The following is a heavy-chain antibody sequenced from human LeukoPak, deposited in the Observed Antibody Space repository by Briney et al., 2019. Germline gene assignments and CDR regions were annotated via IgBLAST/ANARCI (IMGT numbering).Heavy chain of an antibody. CDR2: ISSSGSDI. V-gene: IGHV3-21*01. CDR1: GFTFSTYA. J-gene: IGHJ6*04. Sequence: PGGSLRLSCAASGFTFSTYAMSWVRQAPGKGLEWVSSISSSGSDIKYAGSVKGRFTISRDNAKNSLYLQMNSLRAEDTAVYYCAELGITMIGGVWGKGTTVTISS. CDR3: AELGITMIGGV. D-gene: IGHD3-10*02.